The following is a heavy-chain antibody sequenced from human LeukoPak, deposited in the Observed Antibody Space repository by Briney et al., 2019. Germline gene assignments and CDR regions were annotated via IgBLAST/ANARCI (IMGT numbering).Heavy chain of an antibody. CDR1: GFTLSSYW. J-gene: IGHJ4*02. CDR3: ATSRTFDY. CDR2: INIDGSNT. V-gene: IGHV3-74*01. Sequence: GGSLRLSCAASGFTLSSYWMHWVRQAPGKGLVWVSHINIDGSNTRYADSVKGRFTISRDNAENTLYLQMNSLRVDDTAVYYCATSRTFDYWGQGTLVSVSS.